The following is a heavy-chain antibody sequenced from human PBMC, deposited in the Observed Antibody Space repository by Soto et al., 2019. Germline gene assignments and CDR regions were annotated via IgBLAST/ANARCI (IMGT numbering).Heavy chain of an antibody. Sequence: EVQLVESGGGLVKPGGSLRLSCAASRFTFSSYSMNWVRQAPGKGLEWVSSISSSSSYIYYADSVKGRFTISRDNAKNSLYLQMNSLRAEDTAVYYCARGGSGSYYVPDYWGQGTLVTVSS. CDR3: ARGGSGSYYVPDY. D-gene: IGHD1-26*01. V-gene: IGHV3-21*01. J-gene: IGHJ4*02. CDR2: ISSSSSYI. CDR1: RFTFSSYS.